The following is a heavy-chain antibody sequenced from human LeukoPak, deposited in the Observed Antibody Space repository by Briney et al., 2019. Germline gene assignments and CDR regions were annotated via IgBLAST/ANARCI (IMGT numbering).Heavy chain of an antibody. J-gene: IGHJ4*02. CDR2: ISSSGSTI. V-gene: IGHV3-48*03. CDR1: GFTFSSYE. Sequence: QTGGSLRLSCAASGFTFSSYEMNWVRQAPGKGLEWVSYISSSGSTIYYADSVKGRFTISRDNAKNSLYLQMNSLRAEDTAVYYCARGTAAWAMVRGVSHLDYWGQGTLVTVSS. CDR3: ARGTAAWAMVRGVSHLDY. D-gene: IGHD3-10*01.